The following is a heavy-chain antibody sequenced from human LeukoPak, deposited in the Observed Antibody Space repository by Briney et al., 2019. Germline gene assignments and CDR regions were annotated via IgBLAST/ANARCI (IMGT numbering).Heavy chain of an antibody. Sequence: SETLSLTCTVSGGSISSYYWSWIRQPPGKGLEWIGYIYYSGSTNYNPSLKSRVTISVDTSKNQFSLKLSSVTAADTAVYYCARLPNYYYYYYMDVWGKGTTVTISS. V-gene: IGHV4-59*12. CDR3: ARLPNYYYYYYMDV. CDR2: IYYSGST. CDR1: GGSISSYY. J-gene: IGHJ6*03.